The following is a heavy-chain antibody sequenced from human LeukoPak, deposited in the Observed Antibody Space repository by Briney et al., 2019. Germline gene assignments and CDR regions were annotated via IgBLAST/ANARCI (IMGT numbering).Heavy chain of an antibody. J-gene: IGHJ4*02. Sequence: SETLSLTCTVSGGSISSYYWSWIRQPPGKGLEWIGYIYYSGSTNYNPSLKSRVTISVDTSKNQFSLKLSSVTAADTAVYYCAREVRYCSSTSCYAGSDWGQGTLVTVSS. V-gene: IGHV4-59*01. D-gene: IGHD2-2*01. CDR3: AREVRYCSSTSCYAGSD. CDR1: GGSISSYY. CDR2: IYYSGST.